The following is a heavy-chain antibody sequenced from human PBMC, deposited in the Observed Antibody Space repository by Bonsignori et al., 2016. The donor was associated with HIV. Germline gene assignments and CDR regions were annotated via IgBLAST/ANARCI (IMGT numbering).Heavy chain of an antibody. J-gene: IGHJ3*02. CDR2: IRYDGSNK. CDR3: AKDRRFSHAFDI. V-gene: IGHV3-30*02. D-gene: IGHD3-3*01. Sequence: VRQAPGKGLEWVAFIRYDGSNKYYADSVKGRFTISRDNSKNTLYLQMNNLRAEDTAVYYCAKDRRFSHAFDIWGQGTMVTVSS.